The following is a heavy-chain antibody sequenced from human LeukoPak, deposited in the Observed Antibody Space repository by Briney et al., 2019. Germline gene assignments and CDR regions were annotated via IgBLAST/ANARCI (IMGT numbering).Heavy chain of an antibody. CDR2: IIPIFGTA. CDR3: ARDLQASRGYFDY. V-gene: IGHV1-69*05. CDR1: GGTFSSYA. D-gene: IGHD3-10*01. J-gene: IGHJ4*02. Sequence: SVKVSCKASGGTFSSYAISWVRQAPGQGLEWMGRIIPIFGTANYAQKFQGRVTITTDESTSTAYMELSSLRSEDTAVYYCARDLQASRGYFDYWGQGTLVTDSS.